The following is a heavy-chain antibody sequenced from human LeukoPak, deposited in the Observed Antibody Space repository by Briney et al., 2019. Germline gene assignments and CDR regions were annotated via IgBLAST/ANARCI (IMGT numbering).Heavy chain of an antibody. D-gene: IGHD7-27*01. Sequence: QPGGSLRLSCAASGFTFSSYEMNWVRQAPGKGLEWVSYISGSDNTIHYADSVKGRFTISRDNAKNSLYLQMNSLRAEDTAVYYCARDINWVGGYWGQGTLVTVSS. CDR3: ARDINWVGGY. CDR1: GFTFSSYE. J-gene: IGHJ4*02. V-gene: IGHV3-48*03. CDR2: ISGSDNTI.